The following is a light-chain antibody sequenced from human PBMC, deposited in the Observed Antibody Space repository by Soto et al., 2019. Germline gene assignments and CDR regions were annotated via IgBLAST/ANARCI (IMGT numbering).Light chain of an antibody. J-gene: IGKJ1*01. V-gene: IGKV3-15*01. CDR2: GAS. Sequence: EIVMTQSPATLSVSPGERVTLSCRASQSISINLAWYQRKPGQSPRLLFSGASTRATGVPVRFSGSGSGPEFTLSISSLQSEDFAVYFCQQHNNWPPTFGQGTKVEI. CDR1: QSISIN. CDR3: QQHNNWPPT.